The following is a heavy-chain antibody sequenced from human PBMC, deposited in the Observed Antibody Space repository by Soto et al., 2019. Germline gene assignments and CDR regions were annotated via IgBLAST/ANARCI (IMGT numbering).Heavy chain of an antibody. CDR1: GFSLTTSGVG. D-gene: IGHD3-3*01. Sequence: QITLNESGPTVVRPTETLTLTCRFSGFSLTTSGVGVGWVRQSPRKAPEWLALIFWDDDKGYSASLKSRLTITKDTSKNQVVLTVSDLDPTDTATYYCAHRVLRTVFGLVTTTAIYFDFWGQGTPVAVSS. J-gene: IGHJ4*02. CDR3: AHRVLRTVFGLVTTTAIYFDF. CDR2: IFWDDDK. V-gene: IGHV2-5*02.